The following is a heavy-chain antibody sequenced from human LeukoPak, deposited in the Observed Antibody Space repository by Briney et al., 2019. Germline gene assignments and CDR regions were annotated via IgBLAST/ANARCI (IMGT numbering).Heavy chain of an antibody. J-gene: IGHJ4*02. Sequence: SETLSLTCTVSGGSISSSSYYWGWIRQPPGKGLEWIESIYYSGSTYYNPSLKSRVTISVDTSKNQFSLKLSSVTAADTAVYYCARHGDRIAAAGYFDYWGQGTLVTVSS. V-gene: IGHV4-39*01. CDR3: ARHGDRIAAAGYFDY. CDR1: GGSISSSSYY. CDR2: IYYSGST. D-gene: IGHD6-13*01.